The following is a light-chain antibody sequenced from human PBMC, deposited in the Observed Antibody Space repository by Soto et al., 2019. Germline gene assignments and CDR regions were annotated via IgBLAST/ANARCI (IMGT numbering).Light chain of an antibody. J-gene: IGKJ4*01. CDR1: QSVSSY. CDR2: DAS. CDR3: QQYIRWPLT. V-gene: IGKV3-11*01. Sequence: MVLAQSPDTMSLSPGERATLSCRASQSVSSYLAWYQQKPGQAPRLLIYDASNRATGIPARFSGSGSGTDFTLTISSLEPEDFAVYYCQQYIRWPLTFGGGTKVDI.